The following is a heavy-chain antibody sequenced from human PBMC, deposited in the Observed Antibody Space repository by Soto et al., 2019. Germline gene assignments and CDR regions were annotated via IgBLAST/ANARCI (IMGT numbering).Heavy chain of an antibody. CDR3: ARSLRATSPLTF. J-gene: IGHJ4*02. CDR2: ISETGSHT. Sequence: GGSLRLSCEASGFTFTDYHMSWIRQAPGRGLEWVALISETGSHTAYAESVKGRFTISRDNARPSVFLQMNSLRSDDTAVYFCARSLRATSPLTFWGQGTPVTVSS. D-gene: IGHD7-27*01. CDR1: GFTFTDYH. V-gene: IGHV3-11*06.